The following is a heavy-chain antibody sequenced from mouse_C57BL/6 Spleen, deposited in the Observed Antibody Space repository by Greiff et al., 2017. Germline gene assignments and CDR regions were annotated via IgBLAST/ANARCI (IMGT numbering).Heavy chain of an antibody. CDR3: ARSSAYYMSDY. CDR1: GYAFSSSW. CDR2: IYPGDGDT. V-gene: IGHV1-82*01. D-gene: IGHD2-12*01. J-gene: IGHJ2*01. Sequence: QVQLQQSGPELVKPGASVKISCKASGYAFSSSWMNWVKQRPGKGLEWIGRIYPGDGDTNYNGKFKGKATLTADKSSSTAYMQLSSLTSEDSAVYFCARSSAYYMSDYWGQGTTLTVAS.